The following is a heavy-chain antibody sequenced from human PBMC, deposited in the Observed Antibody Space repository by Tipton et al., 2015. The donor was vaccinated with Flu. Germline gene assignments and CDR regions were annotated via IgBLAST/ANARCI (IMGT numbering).Heavy chain of an antibody. J-gene: IGHJ4*02. CDR3: ARLRANYYDSSGYSDY. D-gene: IGHD3-22*01. V-gene: IGHV4-61*02. CDR2: VYPSGSA. CDR1: GGSISSGSYY. Sequence: TLSLTCTVSGGSISSGSYYWSWIRQPAGKGLEWIGRVYPSGSANYNPSLKSRVTISVDTSKNQFSLKLSSVTAADTAVYYCARLRANYYDSSGYSDYWGQGTLVIVSS.